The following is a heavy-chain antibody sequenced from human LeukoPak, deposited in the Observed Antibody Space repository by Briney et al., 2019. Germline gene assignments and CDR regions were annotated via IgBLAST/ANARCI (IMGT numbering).Heavy chain of an antibody. V-gene: IGHV4-34*01. CDR1: GGSFSGYY. CDR2: INHSGST. CDR3: ARKGTLSWRVHAFDI. Sequence: PSETLSLTCAVYGGSFSGYYQSWMRQPPGKGLEWIGEINHSGSTNYNPSLKSRVTISVDTSKNQFSLKLSSVTAADTAVYYCARKGTLSWRVHAFDIWGQGTMVTVSS. J-gene: IGHJ3*02. D-gene: IGHD5-12*01.